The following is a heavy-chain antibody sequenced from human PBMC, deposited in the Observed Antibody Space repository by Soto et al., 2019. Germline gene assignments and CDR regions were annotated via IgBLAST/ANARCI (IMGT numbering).Heavy chain of an antibody. V-gene: IGHV4-4*02. J-gene: IGHJ4*02. D-gene: IGHD2-15*01. Sequence: QVQLQESGPGLVKPSGTLSLTCAVSSGSISSSNWWSWVRQPPGKGLEWIGEIYHSGSTNYNPSLKSRVTISVDKSKNQFSLKLSSVTAADTAVYYCARVERSEEGHYCSGGSCYSIGSHYFDYWGQGTLVTVSS. CDR1: SGSISSSNW. CDR2: IYHSGST. CDR3: ARVERSEEGHYCSGGSCYSIGSHYFDY.